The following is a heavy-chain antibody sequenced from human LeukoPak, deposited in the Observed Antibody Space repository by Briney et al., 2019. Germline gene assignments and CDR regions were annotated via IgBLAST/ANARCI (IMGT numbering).Heavy chain of an antibody. D-gene: IGHD3-22*01. CDR1: GFTFSSYG. CDR2: ISYDGSKK. V-gene: IGHV3-30*18. J-gene: IGHJ4*02. CDR3: AKANYYDSRLEGIDY. Sequence: GGSLRLSCAASGFTFSSYGMHWVRQAPGKGLEWVAVISYDGSKKYYADSVKGRFTISRDKSKSTLWLQMNDLRAEDTAVYYCAKANYYDSRLEGIDYWGQGTLVTVSS.